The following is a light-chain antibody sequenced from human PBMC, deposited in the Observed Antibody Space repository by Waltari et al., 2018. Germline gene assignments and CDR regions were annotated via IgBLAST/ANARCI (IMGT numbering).Light chain of an antibody. CDR1: SSNIGNYY. J-gene: IGLJ2*01. V-gene: IGLV1-51*01. CDR3: ATGDNSLREVV. Sequence: QSVLTQPPSVSAAPGQKVTISCSGNSSNIGNYYVSWYHQVPGATPKLLIFENMHGPSGIPDRFSASKSVTSATLGITGLQIGDEADYYGATGDNSLREVVFGGGTKLTVL. CDR2: ENM.